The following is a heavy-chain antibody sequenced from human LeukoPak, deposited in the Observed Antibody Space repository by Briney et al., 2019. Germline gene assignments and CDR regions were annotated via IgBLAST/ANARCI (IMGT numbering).Heavy chain of an antibody. D-gene: IGHD6-19*01. J-gene: IGHJ4*02. Sequence: GGSLRLCCAASGFTFSSYSMNWDRQAPGKGLEWVSSISSSSSYIYYADSVKGRFTISRDNAKNSLYLQMNSLRAEDTAVYYCARDRYSSGWQGGFDYWGQGTLVTVSS. CDR1: GFTFSSYS. CDR3: ARDRYSSGWQGGFDY. CDR2: ISSSSSYI. V-gene: IGHV3-21*01.